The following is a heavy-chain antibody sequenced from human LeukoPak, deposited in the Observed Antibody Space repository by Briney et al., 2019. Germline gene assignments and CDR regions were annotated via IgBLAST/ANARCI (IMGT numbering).Heavy chain of an antibody. Sequence: SVKVSCKASGGTFMRHSISWVRQAPGQGLEWMGGIIPILAAADYPQKYQGRVTITADESTSTAYMELSSLRSEDTAVYYCARVHGDYDWYFDLWGRGTLVTVSS. CDR1: GGTFMRHS. CDR2: IIPILAAA. V-gene: IGHV1-69*16. D-gene: IGHD4-17*01. CDR3: ARVHGDYDWYFDL. J-gene: IGHJ2*01.